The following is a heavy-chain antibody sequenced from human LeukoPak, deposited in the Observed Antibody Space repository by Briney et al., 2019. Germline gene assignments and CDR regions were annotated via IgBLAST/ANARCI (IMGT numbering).Heavy chain of an antibody. CDR2: INHSGST. D-gene: IGHD3-10*01. Sequence: PSETLSLTCAVYGGSFSGYYWSWIRQPPGKGLEWIGEINHSGSTNYNPSLKSRVTISVDTSKNQFSLKLSSVTAADTAVYYCARLSRYYGSGTRYYYMDVWGKGTTVTISS. J-gene: IGHJ6*03. CDR1: GGSFSGYY. CDR3: ARLSRYYGSGTRYYYMDV. V-gene: IGHV4-34*01.